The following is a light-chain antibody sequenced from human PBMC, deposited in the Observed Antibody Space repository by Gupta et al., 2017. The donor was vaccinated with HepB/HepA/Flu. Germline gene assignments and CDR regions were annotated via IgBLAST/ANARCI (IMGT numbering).Light chain of an antibody. CDR2: GAS. V-gene: IGKV3-11*01. Sequence: EIVLTQSPGTLSLSPGERATLSCRASQSISSFLAWYQQTPGQAPRLLIYGASNRATGIPARFSGSGSGTDFTLTISNLEPEDFAVYYCQQRYNWPLTFGGGTKVVIK. CDR1: QSISSF. CDR3: QQRYNWPLT. J-gene: IGKJ4*01.